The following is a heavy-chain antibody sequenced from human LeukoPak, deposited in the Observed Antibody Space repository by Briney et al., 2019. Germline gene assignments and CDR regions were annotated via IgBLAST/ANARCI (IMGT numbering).Heavy chain of an antibody. CDR2: IYHTGRT. D-gene: IGHD6-13*01. V-gene: IGHV4-4*02. CDR1: GGSISSRHW. J-gene: IGHJ4*02. CDR3: AREGVAAAGPVGY. Sequence: SSETLSLTCAVSGGSISSRHWWNWVRQPPGKELEWIGDIYHTGRTNYNPSLKSRVTISVDTSKNQFSLKLSSVTAADTAVYYCAREGVAAAGPVGYWGQGTLVTVSS.